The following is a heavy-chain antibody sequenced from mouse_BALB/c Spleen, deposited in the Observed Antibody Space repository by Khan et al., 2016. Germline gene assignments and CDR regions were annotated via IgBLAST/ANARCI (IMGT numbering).Heavy chain of an antibody. J-gene: IGHJ2*01. CDR2: INTNTGEP. D-gene: IGHD2-1*01. CDR1: GYAFRNFG. V-gene: IGHV9-3-1*01. CDR3: TKNYYGNFPDYNDY. Sequence: QIQLVQSGPELKKPGETVKISCKASGYAFRNFGMNWVKQAPGQDLKWMGWINTNTGEPTYADDFKGRFAFSLETSPSTAYLQINNLKNEDTATSFCTKNYYGNFPDYNDYWGQGTTLTVSS.